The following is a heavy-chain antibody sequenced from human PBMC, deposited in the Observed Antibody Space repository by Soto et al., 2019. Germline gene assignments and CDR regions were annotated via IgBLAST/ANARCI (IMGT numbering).Heavy chain of an antibody. CDR2: IYYSGST. V-gene: IGHV4-30-4*01. D-gene: IGHD4-17*01. Sequence: QVQLQESGPGLVKPSQTLSLTCTVSGGSINSGDYYWSWIRQPPGKGLEWIGYIYYSGSTYYNPLHRSRVTISIDTSKNHFFLNLSSVTAADTAVYYCARIGLTTALLWGQGTLVTVSS. J-gene: IGHJ4*02. CDR1: GGSINSGDYY. CDR3: ARIGLTTALL.